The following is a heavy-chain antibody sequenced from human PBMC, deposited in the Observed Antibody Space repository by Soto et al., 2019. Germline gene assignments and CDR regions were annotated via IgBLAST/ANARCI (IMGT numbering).Heavy chain of an antibody. CDR3: ARVSAGAGTQYYYYYYMDV. V-gene: IGHV1-69*02. Sequence: QVQLVQSGAEVKKPGSSVKVSCKASGGTFSSYPISWVRQAPGQGLEWMGRIIPILGIANYAQKFQGRVTITADKSTSTAYMELSSLRSEDTAVYYCARVSAGAGTQYYYYYYMDVWGKGTTVTVSS. CDR2: IIPILGIA. D-gene: IGHD6-19*01. CDR1: GGTFSSYP. J-gene: IGHJ6*03.